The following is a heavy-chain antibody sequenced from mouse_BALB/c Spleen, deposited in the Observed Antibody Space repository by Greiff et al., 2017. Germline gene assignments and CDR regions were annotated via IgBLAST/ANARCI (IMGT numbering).Heavy chain of an antibody. CDR2: INPGSGGT. J-gene: IGHJ4*01. D-gene: IGHD1-1*01. Sequence: QVQLQQSGAELVRPGTSVKVSCKASGYAFTNYLIEWVKQRPGQGLEWIGVINPGSGGTNYNEKFKGKATLTADKSSSTAYMQLSSLTSDDSAVYFCARSYYGSSGGAMDYWGQGTSVTVSS. CDR3: ARSYYGSSGGAMDY. V-gene: IGHV1-54*03. CDR1: GYAFTNYL.